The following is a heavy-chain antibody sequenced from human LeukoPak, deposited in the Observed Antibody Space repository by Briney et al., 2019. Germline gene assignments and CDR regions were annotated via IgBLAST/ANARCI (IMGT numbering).Heavy chain of an antibody. V-gene: IGHV4-39*01. J-gene: IGHJ4*02. Sequence: SETLSLTCTVSGGSISSSSYYWGWIRQPPGKGLEWIESIYYSGSTYYNPSLKSRVTISVDTSKNQFSLKLSSVTAADTAVYCCARLTPHRWNDRPRYFDYWGQGTLVTVSS. D-gene: IGHD1-1*01. CDR2: IYYSGST. CDR1: GGSISSSSYY. CDR3: ARLTPHRWNDRPRYFDY.